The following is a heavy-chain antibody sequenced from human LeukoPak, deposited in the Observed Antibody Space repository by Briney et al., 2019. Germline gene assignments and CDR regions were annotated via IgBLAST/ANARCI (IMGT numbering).Heavy chain of an antibody. J-gene: IGHJ3*02. CDR1: GGSISSYY. Sequence: SETLSLTCTVSGGSISSYYWSWIRQPPGKGLEWIGEINHSGSTNYNPSLKSRVTISVDTSKNQFSLKLSSVTAADTAVYYCARGDYYDSSGYYMPGPYDAFDIWGQGTMVTVSS. CDR3: ARGDYYDSSGYYMPGPYDAFDI. CDR2: INHSGST. D-gene: IGHD3-22*01. V-gene: IGHV4-34*01.